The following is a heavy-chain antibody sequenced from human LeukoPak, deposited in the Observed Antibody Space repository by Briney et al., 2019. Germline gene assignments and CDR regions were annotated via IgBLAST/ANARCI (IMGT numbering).Heavy chain of an antibody. V-gene: IGHV1-69*06. Sequence: VASVKVSCKASGYTFTSYYMHWVRQAPGQGLEWMGGIIPIFGTANYAQKFQGRVTITADKSTSTAYMELSSLRSEDTAVYYCARDRGYSSSWYPYYYYYYMDVWGKGTTVTVSS. J-gene: IGHJ6*03. CDR1: GYTFTSYY. CDR3: ARDRGYSSSWYPYYYYYYMDV. CDR2: IIPIFGTA. D-gene: IGHD6-13*01.